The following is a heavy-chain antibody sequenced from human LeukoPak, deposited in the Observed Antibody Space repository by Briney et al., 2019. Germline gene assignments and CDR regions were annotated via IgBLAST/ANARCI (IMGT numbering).Heavy chain of an antibody. D-gene: IGHD3-16*02. J-gene: IGHJ4*02. Sequence: SETLSLTCAVSDYSISSGYYWGWIRQPPGKGLEWIGSVYHSGSTYYNPSLKSRVTISVDTSKNQFSLKLSSVTAADTAVYYCASNRNTPEKSLDYWGQGTLVTVSS. CDR3: ASNRNTPEKSLDY. V-gene: IGHV4-38-2*01. CDR2: VYHSGST. CDR1: DYSISSGYY.